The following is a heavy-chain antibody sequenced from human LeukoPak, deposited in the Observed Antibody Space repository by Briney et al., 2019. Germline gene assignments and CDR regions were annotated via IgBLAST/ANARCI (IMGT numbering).Heavy chain of an antibody. CDR1: GYSISNGYY. Sequence: PSETLSLTCDVSGYSISNGYYWGWIRQPPGKGLEWIGSLSHSGSTYYNPSLKSRVTISVGTSKNQFSLKLNSVTAADTAVYYCARDRNSYGSFEHWGQGTLVPVSS. V-gene: IGHV4-38-2*02. CDR2: LSHSGST. CDR3: ARDRNSYGSFEH. J-gene: IGHJ4*02. D-gene: IGHD3-10*01.